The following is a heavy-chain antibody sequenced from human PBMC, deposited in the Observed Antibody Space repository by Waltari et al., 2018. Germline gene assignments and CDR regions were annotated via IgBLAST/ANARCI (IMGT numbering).Heavy chain of an antibody. Sequence: EAQLVESGGGLVQPGGSLRLTCVASGFTFSDYWMFWVRQAPGKGLEGGANIIQVGSERYHADSVKGRFTISRDNAKNSLYLEMNSLGVEDTAVYYCVRPRTALFREGLNVWGQGTQVIVSS. CDR2: IIQVGSER. V-gene: IGHV3-7*01. CDR3: VRPRTALFREGLNV. J-gene: IGHJ1*01. D-gene: IGHD2-21*02. CDR1: GFTFSDYW.